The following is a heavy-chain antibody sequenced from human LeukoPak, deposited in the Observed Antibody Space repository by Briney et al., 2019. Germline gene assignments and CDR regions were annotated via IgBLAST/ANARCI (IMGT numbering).Heavy chain of an antibody. V-gene: IGHV3-48*01. CDR1: GFTFSSYS. J-gene: IGHJ4*02. CDR3: VRDQGGAVSY. CDR2: ISSLSGTI. Sequence: GGSLRLSCAASGFTFSSYSMNWVRQAPGKGLEWVSYISSLSGTINYADSVKGRFIISRDNAKNSMFLQMNSLRAEDTAVYYCVRDQGGAVSYWGRGTLVTVSP. D-gene: IGHD3-16*01.